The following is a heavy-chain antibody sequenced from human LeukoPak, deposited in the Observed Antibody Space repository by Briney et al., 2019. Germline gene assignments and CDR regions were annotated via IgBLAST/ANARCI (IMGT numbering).Heavy chain of an antibody. V-gene: IGHV4-59*08. CDR1: GGSISSYY. CDR2: IYYSGST. D-gene: IGHD3-10*01. J-gene: IGHJ5*02. CDR3: ARASITMVRGVPGWFDP. Sequence: SESLSLTCTVSGGSISSYYWSWIRQPPGKGLEWIGYIYYSGSTNYNPSLKSRVTISVDPSKNQFSLKLSSVTAADTAVYYCARASITMVRGVPGWFDPWGQGTPVTVSS.